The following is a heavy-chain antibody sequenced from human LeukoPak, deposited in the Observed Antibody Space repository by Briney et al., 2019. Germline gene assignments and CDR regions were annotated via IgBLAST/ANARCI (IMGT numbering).Heavy chain of an antibody. CDR3: ASSRSSWYGY. V-gene: IGHV3-11*01. D-gene: IGHD6-13*01. CDR2: IGMDGTTM. CDR1: GFTFSDFY. J-gene: IGHJ4*02. Sequence: PGGSLRLSCAASGFTFSDFYLSWIRQAPGKGLEWVSYIGMDGTTMYYGDSVKGRFTISRDNAKKSLYLQMNSLRVEDTAVYYCASSRSSWYGYWGQGTLVTVSS.